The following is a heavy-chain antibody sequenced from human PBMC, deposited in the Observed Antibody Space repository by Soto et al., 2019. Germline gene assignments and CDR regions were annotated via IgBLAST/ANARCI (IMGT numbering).Heavy chain of an antibody. CDR3: AKALLRYFDWDFDY. Sequence: GGSLRLSCAASGFSFSTYGMHWVRQAPGKGLEWVALISNDESNKYYADYVKDRFNISRDNSKNTLYLQFYSLRAEDTAVYYCAKALLRYFDWDFDYWGQGT. D-gene: IGHD3-9*01. J-gene: IGHJ4*02. CDR2: ISNDESNK. CDR1: GFSFSTYG. V-gene: IGHV3-30*18.